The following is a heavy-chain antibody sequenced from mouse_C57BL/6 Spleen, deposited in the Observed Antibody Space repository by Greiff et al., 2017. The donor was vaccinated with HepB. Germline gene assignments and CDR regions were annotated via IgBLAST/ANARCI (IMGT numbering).Heavy chain of an antibody. CDR2: IYPGDGDT. V-gene: IGHV1-82*01. D-gene: IGHD1-1*01. CDR1: GYAFSSSW. J-gene: IGHJ1*03. CDR3: ARLSSSWYFDV. Sequence: VKLLESGPELVKPGASVKISCKASGYAFSSSWMNWVKQRPGKGLEWIGRIYPGDGDTNYNGKFKGKATLTADKSSSTAYMQLSSLTSEDSAVYFCARLSSSWYFDVWGTGTTVTVSS.